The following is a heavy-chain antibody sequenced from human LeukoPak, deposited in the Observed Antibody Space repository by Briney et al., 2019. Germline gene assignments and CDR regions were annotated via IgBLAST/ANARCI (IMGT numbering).Heavy chain of an antibody. CDR2: IYYSGST. CDR3: ARGLVDY. CDR1: GGSISSYY. V-gene: IGHV4-59*12. J-gene: IGHJ4*02. Sequence: SETLSLTCTVSGGSISSYYWSWIRQPPGKGLEWIGYIYYSGSTNYNPSLKSRVTISVDTSKNQFSLKLSSVTAADTAVYYCARGLVDYWGQGTLVTVSS.